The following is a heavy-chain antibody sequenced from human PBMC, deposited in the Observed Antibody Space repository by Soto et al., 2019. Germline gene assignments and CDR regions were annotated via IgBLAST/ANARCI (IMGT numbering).Heavy chain of an antibody. CDR1: GYMFTSHD. CDR2: INPNSGGT. CDR3: ARGFLYETSYYYYYMDV. D-gene: IGHD2-8*01. J-gene: IGHJ6*03. V-gene: IGHV1-8*01. Sequence: QVQLVQSGAEVKKPGASVKVSCQASGYMFTSHDINWVRQAPGQGLEWMGRINPNSGGTGYAQKFHGRVTMTRDTSTSTAYMEVSSLKSEDTAVYYCARGFLYETSYYYYYMDVWGIGTTVTVSS.